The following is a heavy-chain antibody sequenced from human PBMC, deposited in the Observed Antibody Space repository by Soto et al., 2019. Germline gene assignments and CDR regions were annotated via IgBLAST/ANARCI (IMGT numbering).Heavy chain of an antibody. CDR1: GGSISSTTSY. V-gene: IGHV4-39*01. J-gene: IGHJ4*02. CDR2: VYYTGRT. D-gene: IGHD5-12*01. Sequence: PSETLSLTCTVSGGSISSTTSYWGWIRQTPGKGLEWIGSVYYTGRTYYNPSLKSRLTISVDTSQNQFSLWLRSVTTTDTAVYYCARSSGGYDDFWGQGALVTVSS. CDR3: ARSSGGYDDF.